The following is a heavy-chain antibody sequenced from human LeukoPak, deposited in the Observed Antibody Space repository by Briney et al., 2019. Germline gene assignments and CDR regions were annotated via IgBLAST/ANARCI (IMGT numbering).Heavy chain of an antibody. Sequence: GESLKISCKGSGYTFTNDWIGWVRQMPGKGLEWMGIVYPGDSDTTYSPSFRGQVTISADKSISTTYLQWNSLKASDTAMYYCVRHRGGFSSTTCCYFDDWGQGTLVTVSS. D-gene: IGHD2-2*01. CDR3: VRHRGGFSSTTCCYFDD. J-gene: IGHJ4*02. V-gene: IGHV5-51*01. CDR1: GYTFTNDW. CDR2: VYPGDSDT.